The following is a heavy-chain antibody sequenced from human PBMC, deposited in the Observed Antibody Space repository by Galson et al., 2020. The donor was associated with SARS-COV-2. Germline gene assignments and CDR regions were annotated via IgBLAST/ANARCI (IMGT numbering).Heavy chain of an antibody. J-gene: IGHJ4*02. CDR3: ARLPTAKLVRGVIIRDY. Sequence: KVSCKGSGYSFTSYWISWVRQMPGKGLEWMGRIDPSDSYTNYSPSFQGHVTISADKSISTAYLQWSSLKASDTAMYYCARLPTAKLVRGVIIRDYWGQGTLVTVSS. V-gene: IGHV5-10-1*01. D-gene: IGHD3-10*01. CDR1: GYSFTSYW. CDR2: IDPSDSYT.